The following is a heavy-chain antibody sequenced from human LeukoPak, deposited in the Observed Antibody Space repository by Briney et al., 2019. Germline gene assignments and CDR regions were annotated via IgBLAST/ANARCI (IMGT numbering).Heavy chain of an antibody. CDR2: IIPMVGTA. Sequence: XGGIIPMVGTANYGKKMEGRVTINAEESTSTAYMELSSLRSEDTAVYYCARDRSSGSYYLGDVWGKGTTVTVSS. D-gene: IGHD3-10*01. CDR3: ARDRSSGSYYLGDV. V-gene: IGHV1-69*01. J-gene: IGHJ6*04.